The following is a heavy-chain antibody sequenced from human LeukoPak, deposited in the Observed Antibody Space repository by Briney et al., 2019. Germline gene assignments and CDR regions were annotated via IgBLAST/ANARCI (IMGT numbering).Heavy chain of an antibody. CDR3: ARGGYYYMGV. CDR1: GITVTSNY. V-gene: IGHV3-53*01. CDR2: IYPGGGT. J-gene: IGHJ6*03. D-gene: IGHD2-15*01. Sequence: PGGSLRLSCVVSGITVTSNYMTWVRQAPGKGLEWVSVIYPGGGTFYADSVKGRFTISRDTSENTLYLLMNTMRAEDSADYYCARGGYYYMGVWGKGTTVTVSS.